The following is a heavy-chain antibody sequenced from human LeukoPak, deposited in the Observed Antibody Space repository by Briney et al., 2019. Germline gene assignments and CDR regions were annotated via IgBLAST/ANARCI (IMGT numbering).Heavy chain of an antibody. Sequence: ASVKVSCKASGYTFTGSYLHWVRQAPGQGLEWLGLITPSGGSTWYAQKFQGRVTMTRDMSTSTDYMELSSLRSEDTAVYYCARDNSVGDYAWWFDPWGQGTLVTVSS. J-gene: IGHJ5*02. CDR3: ARDNSVGDYAWWFDP. V-gene: IGHV1-46*01. CDR1: GYTFTGSY. CDR2: ITPSGGST. D-gene: IGHD1-26*01.